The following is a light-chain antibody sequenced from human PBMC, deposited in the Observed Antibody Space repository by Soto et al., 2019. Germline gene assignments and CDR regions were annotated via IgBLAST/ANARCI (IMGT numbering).Light chain of an antibody. Sequence: QSALTQPPSASGSPGQSVTISCTGTSSDVGGYNYVSWYQHHPGKAPKLMIYELNKRPSGVPDRFSGSKSGNTASLTVSGLQADDEADYYCSSYAGGNNLVFGGGTKLTVL. J-gene: IGLJ2*01. CDR1: SSDVGGYNY. V-gene: IGLV2-8*01. CDR2: ELN. CDR3: SSYAGGNNLV.